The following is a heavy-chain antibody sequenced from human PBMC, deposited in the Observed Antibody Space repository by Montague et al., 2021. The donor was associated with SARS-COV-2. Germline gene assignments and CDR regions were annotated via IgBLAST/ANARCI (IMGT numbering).Heavy chain of an antibody. CDR2: IHYSGST. D-gene: IGHD3-10*01. CDR3: ARGSGVYYYYYYGMDV. Sequence: TLSLTCTVSGASISSGSYYWNWIRQHPGKGLEWIVYIHYSGSTYYTPSLQSRVAISVDTSKNEFSLKLSSVTAADTAVYYCARGSGVYYYYYYGMDVWGQGTTITVSS. CDR1: GASISSGSYY. V-gene: IGHV4-31*03. J-gene: IGHJ6*02.